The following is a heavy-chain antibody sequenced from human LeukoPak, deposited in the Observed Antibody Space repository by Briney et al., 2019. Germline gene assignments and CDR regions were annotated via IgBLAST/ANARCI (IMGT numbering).Heavy chain of an antibody. CDR2: IYSGGST. CDR1: GFTVSSNY. V-gene: IGHV3-53*01. J-gene: IGHJ4*02. CDR3: ARVGSPTYGDYDY. D-gene: IGHD4-17*01. Sequence: GGSLRLSCAASGFTVSSNYMSWVRQAPGKGLEWVSVIYSGGSTYYADSVKGRFTISRDNSKNTVYLQMNSLRAEGTAVYYCARVGSPTYGDYDYWGQGTLVTVSS.